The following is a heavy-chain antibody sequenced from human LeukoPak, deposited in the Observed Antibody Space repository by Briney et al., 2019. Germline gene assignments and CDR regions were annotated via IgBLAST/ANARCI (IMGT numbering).Heavy chain of an antibody. CDR2: ISAYNGNT. CDR3: ARSGSGSYYATNFDY. Sequence: ASVKVSCKASGGTFSSYAISWVRQAPGQGLEWMGWISAYNGNTNYAQKLQGRVTMTTDTSTSTAYMELRSLRSDDTAVYYCARSGSGSYYATNFDYWGQGTLVTVSS. V-gene: IGHV1-18*01. CDR1: GGTFSSYA. D-gene: IGHD3-10*01. J-gene: IGHJ4*02.